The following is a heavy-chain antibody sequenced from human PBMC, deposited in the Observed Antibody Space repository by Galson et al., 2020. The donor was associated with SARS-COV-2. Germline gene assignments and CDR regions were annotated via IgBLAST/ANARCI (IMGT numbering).Heavy chain of an antibody. CDR1: GFSPSTSGVG. D-gene: IGHD2-8*02. Sequence: SGPTLAKPTQTLTLTCTFSGFSPSTSGVGVGWIRQPQGKALEWLAIIYWDDDKRYSPSLKSRLTITKDTSKNQVVLTMTNMDPVDTATYYCAHRDIVLGGPPGFDYWGQGTLVTVSS. V-gene: IGHV2-5*02. CDR3: AHRDIVLGGPPGFDY. J-gene: IGHJ4*02. CDR2: IYWDDDK.